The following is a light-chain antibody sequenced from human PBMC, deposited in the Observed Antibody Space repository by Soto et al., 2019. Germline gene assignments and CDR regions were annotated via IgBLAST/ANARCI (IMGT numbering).Light chain of an antibody. Sequence: IQMTQSPSSVSESVGDRVTITCRASQPISSCLAWYQQKPGQPPNLLIYSASTLRSGVPSRFSGSESGTLFTLTITNLQPEDFATYFCQQASSFPLTFGGGTKVEV. CDR3: QQASSFPLT. CDR1: QPISSC. J-gene: IGKJ4*01. V-gene: IGKV1-12*01. CDR2: SAS.